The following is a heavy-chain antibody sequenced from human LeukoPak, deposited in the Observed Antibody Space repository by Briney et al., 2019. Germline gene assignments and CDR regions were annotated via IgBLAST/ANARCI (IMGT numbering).Heavy chain of an antibody. CDR2: IGDDVVST. D-gene: IGHD3-9*01. CDR3: ARDSPLLTV. Sequence: GGSLRLSCAASGFTFSSYAMSWVRQAPGKGLEWVSAIGDDVVSTYYAESVKGRFTISRDNSKNTLYLQLNSLRAEDTATYYCARDSPLLTVWGQGTLVTVSS. V-gene: IGHV3-23*01. J-gene: IGHJ4*02. CDR1: GFTFSSYA.